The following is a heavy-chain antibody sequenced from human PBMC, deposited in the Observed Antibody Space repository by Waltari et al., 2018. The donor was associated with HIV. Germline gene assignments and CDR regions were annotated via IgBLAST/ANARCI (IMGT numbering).Heavy chain of an antibody. CDR2: INSDGSST. J-gene: IGHJ4*02. CDR3: ARTFTVATISPLLH. Sequence: EVQLVESGGGLVQPGRSLRLSCAASGFTFSSSWMHWVRQVPGKGLVWVSRINSDGSSTTYADSVKGRFTISRDNAKSTLYLQMNSLRDEDTAVYYCARTFTVATISPLLHWGQGTLVTVSS. D-gene: IGHD5-12*01. V-gene: IGHV3-74*01. CDR1: GFTFSSSW.